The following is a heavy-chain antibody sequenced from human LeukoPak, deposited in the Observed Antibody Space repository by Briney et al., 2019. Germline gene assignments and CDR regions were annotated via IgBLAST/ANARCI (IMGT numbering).Heavy chain of an antibody. CDR3: ARAGTSGGLCDY. Sequence: PSETLSLTCTVSGGSITSYYWSWIRQPPGKGLEWIGYLYYSGITNYNPSLKSRVTISVDRSRNQFSLKLTSVTATDTAVYYCARAGTSGGLCDYWGQGILVTVSS. D-gene: IGHD1-14*01. J-gene: IGHJ4*02. CDR2: LYYSGIT. CDR1: GGSITSYY. V-gene: IGHV4-59*01.